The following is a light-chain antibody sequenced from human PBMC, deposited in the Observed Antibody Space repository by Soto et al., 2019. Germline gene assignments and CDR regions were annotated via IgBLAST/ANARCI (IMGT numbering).Light chain of an antibody. Sequence: EIVVTQSPGTLSLSPGERATLSCTASQSVSYVAWYQQKAGQGPRLLIYGASNRATGIPDRFSASGSGTDFTLTISRLEPEDSAVYYCQQYGRSPPRTFGQGTKLEIK. V-gene: IGKV3-20*01. CDR2: GAS. CDR3: QQYGRSPPRT. CDR1: QSVSY. J-gene: IGKJ2*01.